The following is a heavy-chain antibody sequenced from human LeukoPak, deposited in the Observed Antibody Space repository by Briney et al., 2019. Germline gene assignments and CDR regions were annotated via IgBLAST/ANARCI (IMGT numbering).Heavy chain of an antibody. J-gene: IGHJ4*02. CDR3: ARRSGFWSGYYLFDY. Sequence: PSETLSLTCTVSGRSISSSSYYWGWIRQPPGKGLEWIGRIYYSGSTYYNPSLKSRVTISVDTSKNQFSLKLSSVTAADTAVYYCARRSGFWSGYYLFDYWGQGTLVTVSS. D-gene: IGHD3-3*01. CDR1: GRSISSSSYY. CDR2: IYYSGST. V-gene: IGHV4-39*01.